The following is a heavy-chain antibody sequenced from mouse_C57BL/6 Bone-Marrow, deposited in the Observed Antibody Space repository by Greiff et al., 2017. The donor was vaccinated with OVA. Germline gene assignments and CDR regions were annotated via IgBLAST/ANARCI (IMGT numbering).Heavy chain of an antibody. D-gene: IGHD2-1*01. CDR3: ARWEGNYRDY. CDR1: GYTFTSYG. J-gene: IGHJ2*01. Sequence: LVESGAELARPGASVKLSCKASGYTFTSYGISWVKQRTGQGLEWIGEIYPRSGNTYYNEKFKGKATLTADKSSSTAYMELRSLTSEDSAVYFCARWEGNYRDYWGQGTTLTVSS. CDR2: IYPRSGNT. V-gene: IGHV1-81*01.